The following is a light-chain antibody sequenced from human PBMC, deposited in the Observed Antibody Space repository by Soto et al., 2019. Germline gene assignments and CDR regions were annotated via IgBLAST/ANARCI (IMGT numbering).Light chain of an antibody. J-gene: IGKJ5*01. CDR3: QQYGNSPIT. CDR2: GAS. V-gene: IGKV3-20*01. CDR1: QSVRSRY. Sequence: DTVLTQSPVTLSLSPVERATLSCRASQSVRSRYLAWYQQKPGQAPRLLISGASSRATGIPDRFSGSGSGTDFTLTVSRLEPEDFALYYCQQYGNSPITCGQGTRLEIK.